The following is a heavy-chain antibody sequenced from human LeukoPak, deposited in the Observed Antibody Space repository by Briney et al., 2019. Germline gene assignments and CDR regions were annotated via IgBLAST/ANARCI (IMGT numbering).Heavy chain of an antibody. CDR3: ARSFYGGNSDY. Sequence: SETLSLTCTVSGGSISSYYWGWIRQPPGKGLEWIGYIHFSGSTSYNPSLKSRVTISVDTSKNHFSLKLSSVTAADTAIYYCARSFYGGNSDYWGQGTLLTVSS. CDR2: IHFSGST. J-gene: IGHJ4*02. V-gene: IGHV4-59*01. CDR1: GGSISSYY. D-gene: IGHD4-23*01.